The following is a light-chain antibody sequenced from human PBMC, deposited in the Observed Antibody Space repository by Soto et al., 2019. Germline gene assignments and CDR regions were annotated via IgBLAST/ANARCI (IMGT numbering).Light chain of an antibody. V-gene: IGKV1-5*03. CDR2: KAS. J-gene: IGKJ1*01. Sequence: DIQMTQSPSTLSASVGDRVTITCRASQSISSWLAWYQQKPGKAPKLLIYKASSLESGVPSRFSGSGSGTEFTLTISSLQPDDFATYYCQQYNNHRWTFGQGTKVEIK. CDR3: QQYNNHRWT. CDR1: QSISSW.